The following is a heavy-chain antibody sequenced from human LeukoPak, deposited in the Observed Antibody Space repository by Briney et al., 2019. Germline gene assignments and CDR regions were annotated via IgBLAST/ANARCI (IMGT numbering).Heavy chain of an antibody. Sequence: ASVKVSCKASGYTFTSYDINWVRHATGQGLEWMGWMNPNSGNTGYAQKFQGRVTMIRNTSISTAYMELSSLRSEDTAVYYCARGPGRQLIEVVPMRRDYYFDYWGQGTLVTVSS. V-gene: IGHV1-8*01. D-gene: IGHD3-22*01. CDR1: GYTFTSYD. J-gene: IGHJ4*02. CDR2: MNPNSGNT. CDR3: ARGPGRQLIEVVPMRRDYYFDY.